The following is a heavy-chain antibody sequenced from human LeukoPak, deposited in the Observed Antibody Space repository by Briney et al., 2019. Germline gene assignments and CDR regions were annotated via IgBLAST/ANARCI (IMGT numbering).Heavy chain of an antibody. CDR1: GFTFSSYG. V-gene: IGHV3-30*02. CDR3: AKVHSSQDYYFDY. D-gene: IGHD6-13*01. Sequence: SGGSLRLSCAASGFTFSSYGMHWVRQAPGKGLEWVAFIRYDRSNKYYADSVKGRFTISRDNSKNTLYLQMNSLRAEDTAVYYCAKVHSSQDYYFDYWGQGTLVTVSS. CDR2: IRYDRSNK. J-gene: IGHJ4*02.